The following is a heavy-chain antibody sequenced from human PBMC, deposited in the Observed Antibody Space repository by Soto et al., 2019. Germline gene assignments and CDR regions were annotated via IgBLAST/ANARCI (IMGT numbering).Heavy chain of an antibody. CDR3: ARRRAADAAYFDY. Sequence: SVKVSCKASGGTFSSYAISWVRQAPGQGLEWMGGIIPIFGTANYAQKFQGRVTITADESTSTAYMELSSLRSEDTAVYYCARRRAADAAYFDYWGQGTLVTVSS. CDR1: GGTFSSYA. D-gene: IGHD6-13*01. V-gene: IGHV1-69*13. J-gene: IGHJ4*02. CDR2: IIPIFGTA.